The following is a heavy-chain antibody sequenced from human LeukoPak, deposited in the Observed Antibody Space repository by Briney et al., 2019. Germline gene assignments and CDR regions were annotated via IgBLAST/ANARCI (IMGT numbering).Heavy chain of an antibody. CDR2: IYNVGTT. D-gene: IGHD2-2*01. V-gene: IGHV3-66*02. J-gene: IGHJ4*02. CDR1: GFTVSDSY. CDR3: ARENGYGSTTSCPFGY. Sequence: GGSLRLFCAASGFTVSDSYMNWVRQAPGKGLEWVSVIYNVGTTEYADSVRGRFTNSRDKSKNTLYLRMNGLRPEDTAVYYCARENGYGSTTSCPFGYWGQGTLVTVSS.